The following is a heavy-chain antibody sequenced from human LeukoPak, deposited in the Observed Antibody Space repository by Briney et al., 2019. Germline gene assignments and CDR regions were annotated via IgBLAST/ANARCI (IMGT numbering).Heavy chain of an antibody. Sequence: GGSLRLSCAASGFTFSSYAMSWVRQAPGKGLEWVSAIGYSGGSTYYADSVKGRSTISRDNSKNTLYLQMNSLRAEDTAVYYCAKDQRSIAVAGYFDYWGQGTLVTVSS. J-gene: IGHJ4*02. D-gene: IGHD6-19*01. CDR1: GFTFSSYA. V-gene: IGHV3-23*01. CDR2: IGYSGGST. CDR3: AKDQRSIAVAGYFDY.